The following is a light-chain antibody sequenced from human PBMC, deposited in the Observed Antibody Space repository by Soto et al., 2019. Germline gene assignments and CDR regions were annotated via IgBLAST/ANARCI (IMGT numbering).Light chain of an antibody. J-gene: IGLJ3*02. V-gene: IGLV2-8*01. CDR1: SSDIGAYNY. Sequence: QSALTQPPSASGSPGQSVTISCTGTSSDIGAYNYVSWYQQHPGKAPKLMIHEVSKRPSGVPDRFSGSKSGSTASLTVSGHQAEDEGDYDDISYAGSNALGVFGGGTKLTVL. CDR3: ISYAGSNALGV. CDR2: EVS.